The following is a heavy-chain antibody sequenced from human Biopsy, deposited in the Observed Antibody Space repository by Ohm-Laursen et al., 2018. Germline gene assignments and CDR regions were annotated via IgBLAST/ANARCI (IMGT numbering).Heavy chain of an antibody. D-gene: IGHD2-8*01. CDR2: INCKTGAT. J-gene: IGHJ4*02. CDR1: SYTFTDYI. V-gene: IGHV1-2*02. CDR3: ARDPLNGHKHFDY. Sequence: ASVKVSCQASSYTFTDYIIHWMRQAPGQGLEWLGYINCKTGATNYAQKFPGTVTMTRDTSISTAYLSLGSLRSADTAIYYCARDPLNGHKHFDYWGQGSLVTVSS.